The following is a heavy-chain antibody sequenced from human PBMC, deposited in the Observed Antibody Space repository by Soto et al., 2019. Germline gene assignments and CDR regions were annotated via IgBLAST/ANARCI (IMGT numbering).Heavy chain of an antibody. V-gene: IGHV1-69*13. CDR3: ARDQGYSSGWSEGYFDY. CDR1: GGTFSSYA. D-gene: IGHD6-19*01. J-gene: IGHJ4*02. CDR2: IIPIFGTA. Sequence: SVKVSCKASGGTFSSYAISWVRQAPGQGLEWMGGIIPIFGTANYAQKFQGRVTITADESTSTAYMELSSLRSEDTAVYYCARDQGYSSGWSEGYFDYWGQGTLVTVSS.